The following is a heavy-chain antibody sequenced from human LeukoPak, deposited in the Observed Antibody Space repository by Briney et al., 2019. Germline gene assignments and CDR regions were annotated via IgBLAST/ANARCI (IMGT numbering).Heavy chain of an antibody. Sequence: GGSLRLSCAASGFTFSAYHINWVRQAPGTGLEWISAISGSGGSTYYADSVRGRFTISRDNSKSTLYLQMNSLRAEDTAVYFCAKAPRIQLWFDYWGQGTLVTVSS. CDR1: GFTFSAYH. D-gene: IGHD5-18*01. CDR3: AKAPRIQLWFDY. J-gene: IGHJ4*02. V-gene: IGHV3-23*01. CDR2: ISGSGGST.